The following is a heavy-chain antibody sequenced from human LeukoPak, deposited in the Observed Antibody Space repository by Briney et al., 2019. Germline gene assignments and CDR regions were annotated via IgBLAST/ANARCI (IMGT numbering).Heavy chain of an antibody. J-gene: IGHJ4*02. V-gene: IGHV3-30*02. Sequence: PGGSLRLSCAASRFTFNKYGMHWVRQAPGKGLEWVAFIRYDGSNKYYADSVKGRFTISRDNSKNTLYLQMNSLRAEDTAVYYCARAKPKNMVRGLIMRRESRYYFDYWGQGTLVTVSS. CDR3: ARAKPKNMVRGLIMRRESRYYFDY. CDR2: IRYDGSNK. D-gene: IGHD3-10*01. CDR1: RFTFNKYG.